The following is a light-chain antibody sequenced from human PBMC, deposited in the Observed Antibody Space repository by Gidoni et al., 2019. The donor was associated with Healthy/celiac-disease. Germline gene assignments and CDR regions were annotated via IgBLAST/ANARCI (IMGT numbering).Light chain of an antibody. V-gene: IGKV1-12*01. Sequence: IQMTQSPSSVSASVGDSVTIPCRASQDISTWLAWYQQKAGKAPNLLIYGASSLQSGVPSRFSGSGSGTDFTLTISSLQPDDFATYYCQAGNSFHQTLTFGGGTRVEIK. CDR2: GAS. J-gene: IGKJ4*01. CDR3: QAGNSFHQTLT. CDR1: QDISTW.